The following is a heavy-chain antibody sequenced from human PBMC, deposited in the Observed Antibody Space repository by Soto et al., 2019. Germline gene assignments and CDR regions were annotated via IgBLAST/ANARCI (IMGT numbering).Heavy chain of an antibody. Sequence: EVQLVQSGAEVKKPGESQKISCKAFRYSFTDYWIGWVRQMPGKGLEWMGFIYPGDSDTRYSPSFQGQVTISADKSISTAYLQWSSLNASDSAIYFCASHTNSWYYFDHWGQGAVVTVSS. CDR1: RYSFTDYW. CDR2: IYPGDSDT. CDR3: ASHTNSWYYFDH. V-gene: IGHV5-51*01. J-gene: IGHJ4*02. D-gene: IGHD6-13*01.